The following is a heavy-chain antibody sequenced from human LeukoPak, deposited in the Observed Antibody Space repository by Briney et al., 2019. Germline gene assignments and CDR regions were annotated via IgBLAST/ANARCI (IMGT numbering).Heavy chain of an antibody. CDR3: ARQEVDFWSGPNWFDP. CDR1: GGSISSSSYY. V-gene: IGHV4-39*01. CDR2: IYYSGST. D-gene: IGHD3-3*01. Sequence: PSETLSLTCTVSGGSISSSSYYWGWIRQPPGKGLEWIGSIYYSGSTYYNPSLKSRVTISVDTSKNQFSLKLSSVTAADTAVYHCARQEVDFWSGPNWFDPWGQGTLVTVSS. J-gene: IGHJ5*02.